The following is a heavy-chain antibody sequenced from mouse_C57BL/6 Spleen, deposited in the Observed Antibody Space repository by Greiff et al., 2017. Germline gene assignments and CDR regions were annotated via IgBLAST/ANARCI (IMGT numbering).Heavy chain of an antibody. CDR2: INPNNGGT. CDR3: ARSYYGSNYAMDY. Sequence: VQLQQSGPELVKPGASVKMSCKASGYTFTDYNMHWVKQSHGKSLEWIGYINPNNGGTSYNQKFKGKATLTVNKSSSTAYMELRSLTSEDSAVYYCARSYYGSNYAMDYWGQGTSVTVSS. D-gene: IGHD1-1*01. V-gene: IGHV1-22*01. J-gene: IGHJ4*01. CDR1: GYTFTDYN.